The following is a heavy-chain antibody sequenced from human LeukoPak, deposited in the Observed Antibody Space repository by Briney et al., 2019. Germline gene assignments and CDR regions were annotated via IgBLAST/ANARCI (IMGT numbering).Heavy chain of an antibody. CDR3: ARVPTRPQKYCSSTSCYTRAYYFDY. CDR2: MNPNSGNT. J-gene: IGHJ4*02. V-gene: IGHV1-8*01. Sequence: GASVKVSCKASGYTFTSYDINWVRQATGQGLEWMGWMNPNSGNTGYAQKFQGRVTMTRNTSISTAYMELSSLRSEDTAVYYCARVPTRPQKYCSSTSCYTRAYYFDYWGQGTLVTVSS. D-gene: IGHD2-2*02. CDR1: GYTFTSYD.